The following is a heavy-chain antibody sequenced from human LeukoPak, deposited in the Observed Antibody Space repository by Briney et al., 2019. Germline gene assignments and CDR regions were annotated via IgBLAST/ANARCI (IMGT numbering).Heavy chain of an antibody. Sequence: SETLSLTCTVSGGSISSSSYYWGWIRQPPGKGLEWIGSIYYSGSTYHNPSLKSRVTISVDTSKNQFSLKLSSVTAADTAVYYCASIVATIHIDYWGQGTLVTVSS. D-gene: IGHD5-12*01. CDR2: IYYSGST. CDR3: ASIVATIHIDY. V-gene: IGHV4-39*01. CDR1: GGSISSSSYY. J-gene: IGHJ4*02.